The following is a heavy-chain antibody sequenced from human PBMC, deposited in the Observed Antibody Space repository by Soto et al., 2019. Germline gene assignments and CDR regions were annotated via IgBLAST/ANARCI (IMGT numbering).Heavy chain of an antibody. CDR1: GGSFSGYY. J-gene: IGHJ5*02. D-gene: IGHD4-4*01. CDR3: ARGDSNTPDWFDP. CDR2: INHSGST. V-gene: IGHV4-34*01. Sequence: SETLSLTCAVYGGSFSGYYWSWIRQPPGKGLEWIGEINHSGSTNYNPSLKSRVTISVDTSKNQFSLKLSSVTAADTAVYYCARGDSNTPDWFDPWGQGTLVTVSS.